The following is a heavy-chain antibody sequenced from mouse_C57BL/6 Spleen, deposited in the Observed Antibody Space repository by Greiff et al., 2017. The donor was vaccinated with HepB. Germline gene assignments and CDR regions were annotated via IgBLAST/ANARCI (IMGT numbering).Heavy chain of an antibody. Sequence: EVQLQQSGPELVKPGASVKISCKASGYTFTDYYMNWVKQSHGKSLEWIGDINPNNGGTSYNQKFKGKATLTVDKSSSTAYMELRSLTSEDSAVYYCADLLLHSFAYWGQGTLVTVSA. CDR2: INPNNGGT. J-gene: IGHJ3*01. D-gene: IGHD1-1*01. CDR1: GYTFTDYY. CDR3: ADLLLHSFAY. V-gene: IGHV1-26*01.